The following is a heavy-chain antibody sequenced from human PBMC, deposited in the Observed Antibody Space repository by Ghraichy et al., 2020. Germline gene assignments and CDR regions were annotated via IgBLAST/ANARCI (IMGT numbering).Heavy chain of an antibody. D-gene: IGHD4-11*01. CDR2: IIPIFGTA. CDR1: GGTFSSYA. Sequence: SVKVSCKASGGTFSSYAISWVRQAPGQGLEWMGGIIPIFGTANYAQKFQGRVTITADESTSTAYMELSSLRSEDTAVYYCARNLDTVTTEGTSAYWGQGTLVTVSS. CDR3: ARNLDTVTTEGTSAY. J-gene: IGHJ4*02. V-gene: IGHV1-69*13.